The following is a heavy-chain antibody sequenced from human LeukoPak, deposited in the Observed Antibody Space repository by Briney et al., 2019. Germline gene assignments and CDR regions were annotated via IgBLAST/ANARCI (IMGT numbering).Heavy chain of an antibody. CDR3: AKDLAGSWYDDLDGLPDY. CDR2: ISWNSGSI. D-gene: IGHD6-13*01. CDR1: GFTFDDYA. V-gene: IGHV3-9*01. Sequence: GGSLSLSCAASGFTFDDYAMHWVRQAPGKGLEWVSGISWNSGSIGYADSVKGRFTISRDNAKNSLYLQMNSLRAEDTALYYCAKDLAGSWYDDLDGLPDYWGQGTLVTVSS. J-gene: IGHJ4*02.